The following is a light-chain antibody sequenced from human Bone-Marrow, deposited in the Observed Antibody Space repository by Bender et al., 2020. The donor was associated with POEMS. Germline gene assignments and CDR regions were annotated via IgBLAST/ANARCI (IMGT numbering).Light chain of an antibody. Sequence: SFELTQPPSVSVSPGQTANITCSGHELGNQYACWYQQKPGQSPVLVIYQDFKRPSGIPERFSGSNSGNTATLTISGAQAMDEADYYCQAWDSSTAVFGGGTKLTVL. J-gene: IGLJ2*01. CDR1: ELGNQY. CDR3: QAWDSSTAV. CDR2: QDF. V-gene: IGLV3-1*01.